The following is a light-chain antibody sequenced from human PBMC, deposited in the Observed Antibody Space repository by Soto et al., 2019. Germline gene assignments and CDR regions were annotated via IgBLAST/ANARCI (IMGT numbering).Light chain of an antibody. CDR1: SSDVGAYNY. CDR3: CSYAGRYTLL. J-gene: IGLJ7*01. Sequence: QSALTQPRSVSGSPGQSVTISCTGTSSDVGAYNYVSWFQQHPGKAPQLMMSDVSKRPSGVPDRFSGSKSGTTASLTISGLQAEDEADYYCCSYAGRYTLLFGGGTQLTVL. CDR2: DVS. V-gene: IGLV2-11*01.